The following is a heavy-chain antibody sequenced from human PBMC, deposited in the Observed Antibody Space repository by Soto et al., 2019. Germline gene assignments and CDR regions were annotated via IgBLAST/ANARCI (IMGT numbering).Heavy chain of an antibody. J-gene: IGHJ6*02. D-gene: IGHD3-16*01. V-gene: IGHV1-24*01. CDR3: ATGISVGGSPGMDF. Sequence: ASVKVSCKVSGYTLTELSMHWVRQAPGKGLEWMGGFDPEDGETIYAQKFQGRVTMTEDTSTDTAYMELSSLRSEDTAVYYCATGISVGGSPGMDFWGQGTTVTVSS. CDR2: FDPEDGET. CDR1: GYTLTELS.